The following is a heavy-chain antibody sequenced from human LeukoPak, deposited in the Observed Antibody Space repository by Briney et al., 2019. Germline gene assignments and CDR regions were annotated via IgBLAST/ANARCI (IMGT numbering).Heavy chain of an antibody. CDR2: IYHSGST. CDR1: GGSISSGNW. D-gene: IGHD2-2*01. CDR3: ARDLRVPAAMGDAFDI. V-gene: IGHV4-4*02. J-gene: IGHJ3*02. Sequence: KPSGTLSLTCAVSGGSISSGNWWNWVRQPPGKGLEWTAEIYHSGSTNYNPSLKSRVTISLDKSKNQFSLKLNSVTAADTAVYYCARDLRVPAAMGDAFDIWGQRTMVTVSS.